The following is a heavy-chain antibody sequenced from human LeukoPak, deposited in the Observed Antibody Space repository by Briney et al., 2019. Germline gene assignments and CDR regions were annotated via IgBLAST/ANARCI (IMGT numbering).Heavy chain of an antibody. D-gene: IGHD6-19*01. J-gene: IGHJ4*02. V-gene: IGHV3-30*18. Sequence: GRSLRLSCAASGFXFSNYAIHWVRQAPGKGLEWVAVISYDGIDKYYADSVKGRFTISRDNSKNTLFLQMNSLRAEDTAMYYCAKGEGGDSGWYGDYWGQGTLVTVSS. CDR2: ISYDGIDK. CDR3: AKGEGGDSGWYGDY. CDR1: GFXFSNYA.